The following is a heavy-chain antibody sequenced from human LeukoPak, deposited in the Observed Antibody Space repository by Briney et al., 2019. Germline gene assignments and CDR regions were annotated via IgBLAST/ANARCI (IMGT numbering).Heavy chain of an antibody. CDR2: INPNSGGT. Sequence: ASVKVSCKASGYTFTGYYMHWVRQAPGQGLEWMGWINPNSGGTNYAQKFQGRVTMTRDTSISTAYMELSRLRSDDTAVYYCARDIYGEYGWFDPWGQGTLVTVSS. V-gene: IGHV1-2*02. D-gene: IGHD4-17*01. CDR1: GYTFTGYY. J-gene: IGHJ5*02. CDR3: ARDIYGEYGWFDP.